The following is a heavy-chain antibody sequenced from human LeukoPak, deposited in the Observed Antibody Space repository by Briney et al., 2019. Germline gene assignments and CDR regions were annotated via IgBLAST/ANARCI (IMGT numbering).Heavy chain of an antibody. CDR2: ISYDGSNK. CDR3: AREHDTLTGMSFDY. V-gene: IGHV3-30*03. CDR1: GFTFSSYG. Sequence: PGGSLRLSCAASGFTFSSYGMHWVRQAPGKGLEWVAVISYDGSNKYYADSVKGRFTISRDNSKNTLYLQMNSLRAEDTAVYYCAREHDTLTGMSFDYWGQGTLVTVSS. D-gene: IGHD3-9*01. J-gene: IGHJ4*02.